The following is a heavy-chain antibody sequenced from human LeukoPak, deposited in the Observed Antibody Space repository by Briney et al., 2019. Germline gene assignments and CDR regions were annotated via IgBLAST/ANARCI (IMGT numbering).Heavy chain of an antibody. V-gene: IGHV5-51*01. CDR1: GYSFTSYW. CDR2: IYPGDSDT. CDR3: ARLVKSNYGTPLDY. D-gene: IGHD4-11*01. J-gene: IGHJ4*02. Sequence: EESLKISCMGSGYSFTSYWIGWVRQMPGKGLEWMGIIYPGDSDTRYSPSCQGQVTISADKSISTAYLQWSSLKASDTARYYCARLVKSNYGTPLDYWGQGTLVTVSS.